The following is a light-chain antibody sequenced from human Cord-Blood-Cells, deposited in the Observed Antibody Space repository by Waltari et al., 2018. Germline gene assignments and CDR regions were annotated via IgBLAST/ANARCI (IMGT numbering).Light chain of an antibody. V-gene: IGKV1-39*01. CDR2: AAS. Sequence: DIQMTQSPSSLSASVGDRVTITCPASQSISSYLNWYQQKPGKAPKLLIYAASSLQSGFPSRFSGSGSGTDFTLTISRLQPKDFATYYGQQSYSTPHTFGQGTKLEIK. CDR3: QQSYSTPHT. J-gene: IGKJ2*01. CDR1: QSISSY.